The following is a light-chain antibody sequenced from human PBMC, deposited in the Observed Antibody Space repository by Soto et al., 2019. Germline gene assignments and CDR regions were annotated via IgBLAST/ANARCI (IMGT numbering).Light chain of an antibody. V-gene: IGKV3-20*01. CDR1: QSVSSSY. CDR2: GAS. CDR3: QQYGSSFT. Sequence: EIVLTQSPGTLSLSPGERATLSCRASQSVSSSYLAWYPQKPGQAPRLLIYGASSRATGIPDRFSGSGSGTDFTLTISRLEPEVFAVYSCQQYGSSFTFGPGTKVDIK. J-gene: IGKJ3*01.